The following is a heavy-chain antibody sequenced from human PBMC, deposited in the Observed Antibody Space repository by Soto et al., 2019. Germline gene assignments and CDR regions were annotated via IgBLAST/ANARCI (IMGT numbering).Heavy chain of an antibody. CDR3: ARGIGEGYNYHFDY. J-gene: IGHJ4*02. D-gene: IGHD5-12*01. CDR2: ISSNGGST. CDR1: GFTFSSYA. V-gene: IGHV3-64*02. Sequence: GGSLRLSCAASGFTFSSYAMPWVRQAPGKGLEYVSAISSNGGSTYYADSVKGRFTISRDNSKNPLYLQMGSLRAEDMAVYYCARGIGEGYNYHFDYWGQGTLVTVSS.